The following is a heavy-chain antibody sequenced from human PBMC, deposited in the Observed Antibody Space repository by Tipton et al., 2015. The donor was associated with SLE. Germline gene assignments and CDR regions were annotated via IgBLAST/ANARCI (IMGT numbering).Heavy chain of an antibody. Sequence: AVYGGSFSGYCWSWIRQPPGKGLEWIGEINHSGSTNYNPSLKSRLTISVDTSKNQFSLKLRSVTAADTAVYYCARQYYDFWSAYYYMDVWGKGTTVTVSS. J-gene: IGHJ6*03. D-gene: IGHD3-3*01. V-gene: IGHV4-34*01. CDR3: ARQYYDFWSAYYYMDV. CDR2: INHSGST. CDR1: GGSFSGYC.